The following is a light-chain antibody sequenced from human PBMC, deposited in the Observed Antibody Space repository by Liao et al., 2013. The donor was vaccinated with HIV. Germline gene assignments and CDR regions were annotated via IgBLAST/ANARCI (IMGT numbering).Light chain of an antibody. J-gene: IGLJ2*01. CDR1: KLGDKY. Sequence: SYEMTQPPSVSVSPGQTASINCSGDKLGDKYVCWYQQKPGQSPVLVIYQDRKRASGIPERFSGANSGNTATLTISGTQARDEADYYCQAWDNNIVIFGGGTKLTVL. CDR2: QDR. CDR3: QAWDNNIVI. V-gene: IGLV3-1*01.